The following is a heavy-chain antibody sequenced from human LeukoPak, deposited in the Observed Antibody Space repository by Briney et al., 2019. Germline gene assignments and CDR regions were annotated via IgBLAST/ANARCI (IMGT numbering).Heavy chain of an antibody. Sequence: SETLSLTCTVSGDSISGFYWSWIRQAAGKGLEWIGRIYTSGSTNYNPSLKSRVTMSVDTSRNQFSLKLSSVTAADTAVYYCARDRGIYYGSGSYFSYWYFDLWGRGTLVTVSS. V-gene: IGHV4-4*07. D-gene: IGHD3-10*01. CDR2: IYTSGST. CDR3: ARDRGIYYGSGSYFSYWYFDL. CDR1: GDSISGFY. J-gene: IGHJ2*01.